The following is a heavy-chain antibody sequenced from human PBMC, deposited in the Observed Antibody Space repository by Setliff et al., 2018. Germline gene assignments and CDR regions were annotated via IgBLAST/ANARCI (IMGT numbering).Heavy chain of an antibody. V-gene: IGHV1-18*01. Sequence: GASVKVSCKASGYNFAESIVSWVRQAPGQGLEWMGWISAYNGHTYSAQKFQARVTLTTDTSTNMAYMELRSLRSDDTAIYFCALTTLSLCSGGNCPNALDIWGQGTLVTVSS. CDR1: GYNFAESI. D-gene: IGHD2-15*01. CDR3: ALTTLSLCSGGNCPNALDI. J-gene: IGHJ3*02. CDR2: ISAYNGHT.